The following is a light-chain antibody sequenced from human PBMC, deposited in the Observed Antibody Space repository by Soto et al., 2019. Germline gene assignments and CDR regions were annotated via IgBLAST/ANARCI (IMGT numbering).Light chain of an antibody. Sequence: QSVLTQPPSASGSPGQSVTISCTGTSSDVGGYNYVSWYQQHPGKAPKLMISEVSKRPSGVPDRFSGSKSGNPASLTVSGLQDEDEADYYCSSFAGNNNLVFGGGTKVTVL. J-gene: IGLJ2*01. CDR2: EVS. CDR1: SSDVGGYNY. CDR3: SSFAGNNNLV. V-gene: IGLV2-8*01.